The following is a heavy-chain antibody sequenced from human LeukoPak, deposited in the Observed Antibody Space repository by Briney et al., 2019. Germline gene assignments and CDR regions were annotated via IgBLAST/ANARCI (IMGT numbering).Heavy chain of an antibody. CDR1: GYTXTGYY. CDR3: ASDSGSYYERGTFVDY. J-gene: IGHJ4*02. Sequence: ASVKVSCKASGYTXTGYYMHWVRQAPGQGLDWMGWINPNSGGTNYAQKFQGRVTMTRDTSISTAYMELSRLRSDDTAVYSCASDSGSYYERGTFVDYWGQGTLVTVSS. CDR2: INPNSGGT. D-gene: IGHD1-26*01. V-gene: IGHV1-2*02.